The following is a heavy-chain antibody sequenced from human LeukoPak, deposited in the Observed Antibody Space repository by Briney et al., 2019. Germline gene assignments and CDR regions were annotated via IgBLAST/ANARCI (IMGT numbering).Heavy chain of an antibody. CDR3: ARDPVGYCSSTSCYPSAFDI. J-gene: IGHJ3*02. CDR1: GYTVTNYA. D-gene: IGHD2-2*01. CDR2: INTNTGNP. Sequence: ASVKVSCKASGYTVTNYAMNWVRQAPGQGLEWMGWINTNTGNPTYAQDFTGRFVFSLDTSVSTAYLQISSLKADDTAVYYCARDPVGYCSSTSCYPSAFDIWGQGTMVTVSS. V-gene: IGHV7-4-1*02.